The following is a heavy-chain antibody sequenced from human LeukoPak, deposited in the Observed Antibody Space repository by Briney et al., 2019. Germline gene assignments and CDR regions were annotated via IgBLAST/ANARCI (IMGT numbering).Heavy chain of an antibody. CDR3: AASLTFGGVIAPLDY. Sequence: GASVKVSCKASGFTFTSSAVQWVRQARGQRLEWIGWIVAGSGNTNYAQKFQERVTITRDMSTSTAYMELSSLRSEDTAVYYCAASLTFGGVIAPLDYWGQGTLVTVSS. D-gene: IGHD3-16*02. V-gene: IGHV1-58*01. J-gene: IGHJ4*02. CDR2: IVAGSGNT. CDR1: GFTFTSSA.